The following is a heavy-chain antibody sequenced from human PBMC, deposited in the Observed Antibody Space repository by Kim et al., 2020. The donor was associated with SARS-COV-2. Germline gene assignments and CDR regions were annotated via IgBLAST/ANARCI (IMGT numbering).Heavy chain of an antibody. D-gene: IGHD1-26*01. CDR2: IYHSGST. CDR1: GGSISSSNW. Sequence: SETLSLTCAVSGGSISSSNWWSWVRQPPGKGLEWIGEIYHSGSTNYNPSLKSRVTISVDKSKNQFSLKLSSVTAADTAVYYCARALPLYSGSYYYYGMDFWGQGTTVTVSS. V-gene: IGHV4-4*02. CDR3: ARALPLYSGSYYYYGMDF. J-gene: IGHJ6*02.